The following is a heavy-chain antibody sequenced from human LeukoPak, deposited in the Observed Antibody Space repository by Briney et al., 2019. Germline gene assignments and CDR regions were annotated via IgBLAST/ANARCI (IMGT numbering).Heavy chain of an antibody. D-gene: IGHD4-17*01. CDR1: GFTVSSNY. CDR2: IYSGGST. J-gene: IGHJ4*02. Sequence: GGSLRLSCAASGFTVSSNYMNWVRQAPGKGLEWVSVIYSGGSTYYADSVKGRFTISRDNSKNTLYLQMNSLRAGDTAVYYCAREAVTRNYFDYWGQGTLVTVSS. CDR3: AREAVTRNYFDY. V-gene: IGHV3-53*01.